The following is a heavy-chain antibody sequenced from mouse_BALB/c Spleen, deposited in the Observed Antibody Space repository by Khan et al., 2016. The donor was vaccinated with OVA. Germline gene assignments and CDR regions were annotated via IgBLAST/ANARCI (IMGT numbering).Heavy chain of an antibody. CDR1: GYSFTGYF. D-gene: IGHD1-1*01. CDR2: INPHIGET. Sequence: VQLQQSGPELVKPGASVKISCKASGYSFTGYFMNWVMQSHGKSLEWIGRINPHIGETFYNQKFKDKATLTVDESSTTAHMKLRSLSSEDSAVYYCARKIGSDFDYWGQGTTLTVSS. J-gene: IGHJ2*01. V-gene: IGHV1-20*02. CDR3: ARKIGSDFDY.